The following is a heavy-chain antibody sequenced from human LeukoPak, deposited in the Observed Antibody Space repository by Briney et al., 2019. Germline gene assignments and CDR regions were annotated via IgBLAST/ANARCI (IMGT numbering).Heavy chain of an antibody. V-gene: IGHV3-20*04. D-gene: IGHD5-12*01. CDR2: INWNGGST. Sequence: GGSLRLSCAASGFTFDDYGMSWVRQAPRKGLEWVSGINWNGGSTGYADSVKGRFTISRDNAKNSLYLQMNSLRAEDTALYYCAKGYSGYDSFDAFDIWGQGTMVTVSS. CDR1: GFTFDDYG. CDR3: AKGYSGYDSFDAFDI. J-gene: IGHJ3*02.